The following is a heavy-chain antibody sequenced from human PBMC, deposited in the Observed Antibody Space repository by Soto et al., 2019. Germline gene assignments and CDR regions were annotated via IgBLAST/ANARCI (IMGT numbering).Heavy chain of an antibody. V-gene: IGHV4-61*01. CDR3: ATLHSSGGKTYYYYYGMDV. J-gene: IGHJ6*02. D-gene: IGHD6-19*01. CDR2: IYYSGST. CDR1: GGSVSSGSYY. Sequence: QVQLQESGPGLVKPSETLSLTCTVSGGSVSSGSYYWSWIRQPPGKGLEWIGYIYYSGSTNYNPSLKSRVTISVHTSKNQFSLKLSSVTAADTAVYYCATLHSSGGKTYYYYYGMDVWGQGTTVTVSS.